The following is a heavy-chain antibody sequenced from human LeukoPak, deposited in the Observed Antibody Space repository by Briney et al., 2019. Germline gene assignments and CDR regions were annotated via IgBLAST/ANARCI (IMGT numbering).Heavy chain of an antibody. J-gene: IGHJ4*02. D-gene: IGHD1-1*01. CDR1: GFTFSSYA. CDR3: AKKRMTTGIVDY. CDR2: ISYDGSNK. Sequence: GGSLRLSCAASGFTFSSYAMHWVRQAPGKGLEWVAVISYDGSNKYYADSVKGRFTISRDNSKNTLYLQMNSLRAEDTAVYYCAKKRMTTGIVDYWGQGTLVTVSS. V-gene: IGHV3-30-3*02.